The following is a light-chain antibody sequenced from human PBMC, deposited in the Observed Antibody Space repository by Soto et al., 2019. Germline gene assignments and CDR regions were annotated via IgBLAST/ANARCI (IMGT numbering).Light chain of an antibody. CDR3: CSYVGSSTLL. CDR2: EVT. V-gene: IGLV2-23*02. Sequence: QSVLTQPASVSGSPGQSITISCTGTSSGVGSYNLVSWYQQHPGNAPKLIIYEVTKRPSGVSDHFSGSKSDNMASLTISGLQAEDGADYYCCSYVGSSTLLFGGGTKVTVL. CDR1: SSGVGSYNL. J-gene: IGLJ2*01.